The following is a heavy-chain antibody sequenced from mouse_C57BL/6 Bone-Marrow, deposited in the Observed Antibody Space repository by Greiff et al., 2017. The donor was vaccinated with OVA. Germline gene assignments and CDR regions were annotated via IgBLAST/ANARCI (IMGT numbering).Heavy chain of an antibody. CDR2: ISYDGSN. CDR1: GYSITSGYY. CDR3: ARASYAGEVDY. D-gene: IGHD6-5*01. Sequence: VQLQQSGPGLVKPSQSLSLTCSVTGYSITSGYYWNWIRQFPGNKLEWMGYISYDGSNNYNPSLKNRISITRDTSKNQFFLKLNSVTTEDTATYYCARASYAGEVDYWGQGTTLTVSS. V-gene: IGHV3-6*01. J-gene: IGHJ2*01.